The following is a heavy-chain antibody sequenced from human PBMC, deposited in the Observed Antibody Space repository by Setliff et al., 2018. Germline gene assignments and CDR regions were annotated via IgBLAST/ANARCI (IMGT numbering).Heavy chain of an antibody. J-gene: IGHJ5*02. CDR3: ARSRSNFWSGYFNWFDP. CDR2: IYPGDSDT. Sequence: YWSWIRQHPGKGLEWMGIIYPGDSDTRYSPSFQGQVTISADKSISTAYLQWSSLKASDTAMYYCARSRSNFWSGYFNWFDPWGQGTLVTVSS. D-gene: IGHD3-3*01. CDR1: YW. V-gene: IGHV5-51*01.